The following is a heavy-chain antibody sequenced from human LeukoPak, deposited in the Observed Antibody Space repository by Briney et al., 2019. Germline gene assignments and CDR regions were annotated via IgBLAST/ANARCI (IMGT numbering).Heavy chain of an antibody. V-gene: IGHV1-2*02. CDR3: ARDPVGAPSNWFDP. CDR1: GYTFTGYY. Sequence: ASVKVSCKASGYTFTGYYMHWVRQAPGQGLEWMGWINPNSGGTNYAQKFQGGVTMTRDTSISTAYMELSRLRSDDTAVYYCARDPVGAPSNWFDPWGQGTLVTVSS. J-gene: IGHJ5*02. D-gene: IGHD1-26*01. CDR2: INPNSGGT.